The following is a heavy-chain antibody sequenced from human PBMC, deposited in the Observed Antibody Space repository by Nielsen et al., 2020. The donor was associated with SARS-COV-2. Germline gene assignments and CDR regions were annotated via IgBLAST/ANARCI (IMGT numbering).Heavy chain of an antibody. Sequence: SETLSLTCAVYSGSFDGYFWSWIRQPPGGSLEWIGEINHSGHTNYNPSLKSRVSISVDKSKNQFSLTVKSVTAADTALYYCARGLTRATRSDGFDMWSQGTVVAVS. J-gene: IGHJ3*02. V-gene: IGHV4-34*01. CDR3: ARGLTRATRSDGFDM. CDR2: INHSGHT. CDR1: SGSFDGYF.